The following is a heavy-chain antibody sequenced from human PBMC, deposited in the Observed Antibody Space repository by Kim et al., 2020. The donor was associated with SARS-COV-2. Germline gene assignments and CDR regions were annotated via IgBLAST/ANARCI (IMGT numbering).Heavy chain of an antibody. V-gene: IGHV3-48*03. CDR1: GFTFDIYE. J-gene: IGHJ2*01. Sequence: GGSLRLSCAVSGFTFDIYEMSWIRQAPGKGLEWISFISDDGNTKYHADSVRGRFTISRDTANTSLHLQMNNLRVEDTAVYYCARAPYFYDSSGYYQLKYFGRWGRDALITVSS. CDR2: ISDDGNTK. D-gene: IGHD3-22*01. CDR3: ARAPYFYDSSGYYQLKYFGR.